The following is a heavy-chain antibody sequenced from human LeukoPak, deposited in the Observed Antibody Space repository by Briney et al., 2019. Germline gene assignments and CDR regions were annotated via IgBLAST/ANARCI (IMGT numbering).Heavy chain of an antibody. V-gene: IGHV3-30*18. CDR1: GFTFSSYV. D-gene: IGHD1-1*01. CDR3: AKDPNWNGPDYYYYMDV. CDR2: ISYDGSNK. J-gene: IGHJ6*03. Sequence: GGSLGLSCAASGFTFSSYVMHWVRQAPGKGLEWVAVISYDGSNKYYADSVKGRFTISRDNSKNTLYLQMNSLRAEDTAVYYCAKDPNWNGPDYYYYMDVWGKGTTVTVSS.